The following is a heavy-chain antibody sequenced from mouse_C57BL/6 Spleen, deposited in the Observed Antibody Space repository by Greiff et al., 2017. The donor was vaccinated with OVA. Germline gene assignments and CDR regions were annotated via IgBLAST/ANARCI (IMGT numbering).Heavy chain of an antibody. CDR1: GFTFSDYG. V-gene: IGHV5-17*01. CDR2: ISSGSSTI. Sequence: EVKLLESGGGLVKPGASLKLSCAASGFTFSDYGMHWVRQAPGKGLEWVAYISSGSSTIYYADTVKGRFTISRDNSKITLYMQMTSLRSEDTAMYYCARQKGNYLYAMDYWGQGTSVTVSS. D-gene: IGHD2-1*01. CDR3: ARQKGNYLYAMDY. J-gene: IGHJ4*01.